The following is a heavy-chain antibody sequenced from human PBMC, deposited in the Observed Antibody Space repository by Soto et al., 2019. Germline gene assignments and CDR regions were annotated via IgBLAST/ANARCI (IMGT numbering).Heavy chain of an antibody. CDR2: IKQDGSEK. CDR1: AFTFSSYW. V-gene: IGHV3-7*03. D-gene: IGHD3-10*01. J-gene: IGHJ4*02. CDR3: ARGFSAGKGSPPDY. Sequence: DVRLVESGGGLVQPGGSLRLSCAASAFTFSSYWMSWVRQAPGKGLEWVASIKQDGSEKYYVDSVKGRFTISRDNAKNSLYLQMNSLRAEDTAVYYCARGFSAGKGSPPDYWGQGTLVTVSS.